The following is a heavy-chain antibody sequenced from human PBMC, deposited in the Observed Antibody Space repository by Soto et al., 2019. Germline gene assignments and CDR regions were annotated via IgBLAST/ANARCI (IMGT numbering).Heavy chain of an antibody. D-gene: IGHD3-3*01. V-gene: IGHV3-53*01. Sequence: EVQLVESGGGLIQPGGSLRLSCAASGFTVSSNYMSWVRQAPGKGLEWVSVIYSGGSTYYADSVKGRFTISRDNSKNTLYLQMNSLRAEDTAVYYCVRSIIPPHEWLLYSQYYYGMDVWGQGTTVTVSS. CDR2: IYSGGST. CDR1: GFTVSSNY. J-gene: IGHJ6*02. CDR3: VRSIIPPHEWLLYSQYYYGMDV.